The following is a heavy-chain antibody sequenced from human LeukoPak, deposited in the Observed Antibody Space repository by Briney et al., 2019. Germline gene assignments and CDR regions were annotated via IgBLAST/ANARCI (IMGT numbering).Heavy chain of an antibody. Sequence: GGSLRLSCAASGFTFSSYAMSWVRQAPGKGLEWVSAISGSGGSTYYADSVKGRFTISRDNSKNTLYLQMNSLRAEDTAVYYCAKDDYYDSSGYYSGDAFDIWGQGTMVTVSS. CDR1: GFTFSSYA. V-gene: IGHV3-23*01. CDR2: ISGSGGST. CDR3: AKDDYYDSSGYYSGDAFDI. D-gene: IGHD3-22*01. J-gene: IGHJ3*02.